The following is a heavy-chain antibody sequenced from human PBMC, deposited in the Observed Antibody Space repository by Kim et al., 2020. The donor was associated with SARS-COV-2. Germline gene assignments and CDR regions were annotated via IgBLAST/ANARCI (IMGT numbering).Heavy chain of an antibody. V-gene: IGHV4-59*13. CDR1: GGSISSYY. CDR3: ARVWGIVGATPEAYYGMDV. Sequence: SETLSLTCTVSGGSISSYYWSWIRQPPGKGLEWIGYIYYSGSTNYNPSLKSRVTISVDTSKNQFSLKLSSVTAADTAVYYCARVWGIVGATPEAYYGMDVWGQGTTVTVSS. D-gene: IGHD1-26*01. CDR2: IYYSGST. J-gene: IGHJ6*02.